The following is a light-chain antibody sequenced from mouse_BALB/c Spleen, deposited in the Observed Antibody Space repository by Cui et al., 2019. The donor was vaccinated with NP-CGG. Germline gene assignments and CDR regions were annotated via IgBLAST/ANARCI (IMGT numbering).Light chain of an antibody. CDR3: ALWYSNHWM. V-gene: IGLV1*01. CDR2: GTN. CDR1: TGAVITSNY. Sequence: QAVVTQASALTTSPGETVTLTCRSSTGAVITSNYANWVQEKPDHLFTGLIGGTNNRVPGVPARFSGSLIGDKAALTITGAQTEDEAIYFCALWYSNHWMFGGGTKLTVL. J-gene: IGLJ1*01.